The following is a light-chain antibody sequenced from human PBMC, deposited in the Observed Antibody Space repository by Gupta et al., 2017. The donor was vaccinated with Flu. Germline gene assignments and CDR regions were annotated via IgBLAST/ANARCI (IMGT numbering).Light chain of an antibody. Sequence: SPISLPVTLGQPASCSCRDSQSLVYLNWFHLRPGQSPRRLIYQGSNRDSGVPDRFNGSGSGTDFTLKISRVEAEDVGVYYCRQGTHWPYTFGQGTKLEIK. J-gene: IGKJ2*01. CDR3: RQGTHWPYT. V-gene: IGKV2-30*01. CDR2: QGS. CDR1: QSLVY.